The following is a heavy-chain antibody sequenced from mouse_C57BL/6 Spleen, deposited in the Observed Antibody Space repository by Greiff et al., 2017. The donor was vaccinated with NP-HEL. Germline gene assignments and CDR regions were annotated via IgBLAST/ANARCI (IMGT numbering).Heavy chain of an antibody. D-gene: IGHD2-3*01. CDR3: ARSNDGYDYFDY. CDR2: IHPNSGST. V-gene: IGHV1-64*01. J-gene: IGHJ2*01. CDR1: GYTFTSYW. Sequence: QVQLKQPGAELVKPGASVKLSCKASGYTFTSYWMHWVKQRPGQGLEWIGMIHPNSGSTNYNEKFKSKATLTVDKSSSTAYMQLSSLTSEDSAVYYCARSNDGYDYFDYWGQGTTLTVSS.